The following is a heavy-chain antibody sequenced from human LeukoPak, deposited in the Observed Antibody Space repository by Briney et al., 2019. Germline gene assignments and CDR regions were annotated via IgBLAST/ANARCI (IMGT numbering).Heavy chain of an antibody. Sequence: PGGSLRLSCAASGFPLSSYAMSWVRQGPGKGLEWVAATSSSDPGTYHADSVRGRFTISRDNSKNTLYLQMSSLRDEDAAVYYCARGQSYYYYMGVWGKGTTVTISS. J-gene: IGHJ6*03. CDR2: TSSSDPGT. D-gene: IGHD6-19*01. CDR1: GFPLSSYA. CDR3: ARGQSYYYYMGV. V-gene: IGHV3-23*01.